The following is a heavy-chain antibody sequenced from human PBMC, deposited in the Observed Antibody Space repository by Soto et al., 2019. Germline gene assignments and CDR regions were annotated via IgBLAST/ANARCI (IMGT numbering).Heavy chain of an antibody. D-gene: IGHD4-17*01. CDR3: ASESVDYGDSVPNQNLDAFDI. CDR1: GFTFSSYA. J-gene: IGHJ3*02. Sequence: GGSLRLSCAASGFTFSSYAMHWVRQAPGKGLEWVAVISYDGSNKYYADSVKGRFTISRDNSKNTLYLQMNSLRAEDTAVYYCASESVDYGDSVPNQNLDAFDIWGQGTMVTVSS. CDR2: ISYDGSNK. V-gene: IGHV3-30-3*01.